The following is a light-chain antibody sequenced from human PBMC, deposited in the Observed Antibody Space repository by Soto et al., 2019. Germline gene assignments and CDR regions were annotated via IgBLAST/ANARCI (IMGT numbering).Light chain of an antibody. CDR3: QQYNNWLRGT. CDR2: GAS. V-gene: IGKV3-15*01. CDR1: QSVSSRY. J-gene: IGKJ1*01. Sequence: EIVLTQSPGTLSLSPGEGATLSCRASQSVSSRYLAWYQQKPGQAPRLLIYGASTRATGIPARFSGSGSGTEFTLTISSLQSEDFAVYYCQQYNNWLRGTFGQGTKVEIK.